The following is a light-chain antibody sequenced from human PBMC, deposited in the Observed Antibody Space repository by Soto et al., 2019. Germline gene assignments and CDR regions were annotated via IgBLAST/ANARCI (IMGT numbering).Light chain of an antibody. CDR1: SSNIGSYT. CDR2: SHN. CDR3: ATWDDSLSGRYV. Sequence: QSVLTQPPSASGAPGQRVSISCSGTSSNIGSYTVNWYQHLPGRAPKLLIFSHNQRPSGVPGRFSASKSGTSASLDISELQSEDEADYYCATWDDSLSGRYVFGTGTKVTVL. V-gene: IGLV1-44*01. J-gene: IGLJ1*01.